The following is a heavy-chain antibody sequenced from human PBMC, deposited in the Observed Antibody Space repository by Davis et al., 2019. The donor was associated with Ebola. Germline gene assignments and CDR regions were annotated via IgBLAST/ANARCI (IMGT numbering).Heavy chain of an antibody. J-gene: IGHJ5*02. Sequence: ASVKVSCKASGYTFTSYGISWVRQAPGQGLEWMGWISAYNGNTNYAQKLQGRVTMTTDTSTSTAYMELRSLRSDDTAAYYCARDYGVRAAEGREPWGQGTLVTVSS. CDR2: ISAYNGNT. CDR3: ARDYGVRAAEGREP. CDR1: GYTFTSYG. D-gene: IGHD6-13*01. V-gene: IGHV1-18*04.